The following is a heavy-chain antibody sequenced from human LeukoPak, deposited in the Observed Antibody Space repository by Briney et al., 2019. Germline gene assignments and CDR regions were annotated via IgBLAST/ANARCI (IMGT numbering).Heavy chain of an antibody. D-gene: IGHD2-21*02. Sequence: GGSLRLSCAASGFTFSNAWMSWVRQAPRKGLEWVGRIKSKTDGGTTDYAAPVKGRFTISRDNSKNTLYLQMNSLRAEDTAVYYCAKDLESLCGGDCYGYWGQGTLVTVSS. CDR2: IKSKTDGGTT. CDR3: AKDLESLCGGDCYGY. J-gene: IGHJ4*02. V-gene: IGHV3-15*01. CDR1: GFTFSNAW.